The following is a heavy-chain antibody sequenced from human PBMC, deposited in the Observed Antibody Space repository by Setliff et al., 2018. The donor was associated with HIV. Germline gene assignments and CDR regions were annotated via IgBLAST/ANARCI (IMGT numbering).Heavy chain of an antibody. V-gene: IGHV1-18*01. CDR1: GYTFTSYG. Sequence: ASVKVSCKASGYTFTSYGISWVRQAPGQGLEWMGWISAYNGNTNYAQKLQGRVTMTTDTSTSTAYMELRSLRSDDTAVYYCARGYYNFWSGYPPLDYWGQGTLVTVSS. D-gene: IGHD3-3*01. J-gene: IGHJ4*02. CDR2: ISAYNGNT. CDR3: ARGYYNFWSGYPPLDY.